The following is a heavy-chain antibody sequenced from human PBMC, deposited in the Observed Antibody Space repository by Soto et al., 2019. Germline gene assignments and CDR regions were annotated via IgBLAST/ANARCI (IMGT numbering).Heavy chain of an antibody. CDR2: INHSGST. Sequence: SETLSLTCAVYGGSFSGYYWSWIRQPPGKGLEWIGEINHSGSTNYNPSLKSRVTISVDMSKNQFSLKLSSVTAADTAVYYCARHCSGGSCYSEGFDYWGQGTLVTV. CDR3: ARHCSGGSCYSEGFDY. D-gene: IGHD2-15*01. CDR1: GGSFSGYY. J-gene: IGHJ4*02. V-gene: IGHV4-34*01.